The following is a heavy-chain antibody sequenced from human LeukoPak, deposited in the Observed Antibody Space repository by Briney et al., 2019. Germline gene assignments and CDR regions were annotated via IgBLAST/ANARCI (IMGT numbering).Heavy chain of an antibody. CDR2: ISHGGGT. D-gene: IGHD6-19*01. J-gene: IGHJ4*02. CDR1: GGSIIGNSTDY. Sequence: SETLSLTCNVSGGSIIGNSTDYWGWVRQPLGKGLEWIGQISHGGGTSYNPSLKSRVTISVNPSQKQVSLRLTSVTAADTAVYYCARHGGRYKSGWYFGDDWGQGILVTVSS. CDR3: ARHGGRYKSGWYFGDD. V-gene: IGHV4-39*01.